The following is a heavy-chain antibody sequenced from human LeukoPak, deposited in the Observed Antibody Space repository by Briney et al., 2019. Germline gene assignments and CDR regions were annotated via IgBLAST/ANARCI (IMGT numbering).Heavy chain of an antibody. Sequence: SETLSLTCAVYGGSFSGYYLSWIRQPPGKGLEWIGEINHSGSTNYNPSLRSRVTISVDTSKNQFSLKLSSVTAADTAVYYCAREGNSGVRGVKVDYWGQGTLVTVSS. D-gene: IGHD3-10*01. CDR2: INHSGST. J-gene: IGHJ4*02. V-gene: IGHV4-34*01. CDR3: AREGNSGVRGVKVDY. CDR1: GGSFSGYY.